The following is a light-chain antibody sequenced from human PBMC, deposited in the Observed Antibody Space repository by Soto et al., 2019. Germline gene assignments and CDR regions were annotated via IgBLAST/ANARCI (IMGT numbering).Light chain of an antibody. J-gene: IGKJ1*01. V-gene: IGKV3-15*01. Sequence: EIVMTQSPATLSVSPGERATLSCRASQSVSSNLAWYQQKPGQAPRLLIYGASTRATGIPATFSGSWSGTDLTLTISSLQTEDFAAYYCQQYNNRPRTFGQGTTVEIK. CDR3: QQYNNRPRT. CDR2: GAS. CDR1: QSVSSN.